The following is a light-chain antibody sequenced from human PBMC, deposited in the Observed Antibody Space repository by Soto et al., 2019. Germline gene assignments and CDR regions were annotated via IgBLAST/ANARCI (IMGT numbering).Light chain of an antibody. J-gene: IGLJ2*01. V-gene: IGLV2-14*01. CDR3: SSYTTSSTLVV. Sequence: QSALTQPASVSGSPGQSITISCTGTSSDVGGYNYVSWYQQHPGKVPKLMIYEVSQRPSGVSDRFSGSKSGNTASLTISGLQAEDEADYYCSSYTTSSTLVVFGGGTKLTVL. CDR1: SSDVGGYNY. CDR2: EVS.